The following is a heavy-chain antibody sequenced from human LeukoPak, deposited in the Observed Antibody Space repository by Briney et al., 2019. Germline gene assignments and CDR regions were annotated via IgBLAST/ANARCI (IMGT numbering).Heavy chain of an antibody. CDR1: GFTSSIYA. CDR2: SSAIGGST. Sequence: GGSLTLSWAASGFTSSIYAMSCVRHAPEEVLEWVSASSAIGGSTHYADSVKGRFTICRDSSKTRLYLQMSRLSCEDTAVYYSAGRYISSSRTLSVYWGQGELVTVSS. J-gene: IGHJ4*02. CDR3: AGRYISSSRTLSVY. D-gene: IGHD6-6*01. V-gene: IGHV3-23*01.